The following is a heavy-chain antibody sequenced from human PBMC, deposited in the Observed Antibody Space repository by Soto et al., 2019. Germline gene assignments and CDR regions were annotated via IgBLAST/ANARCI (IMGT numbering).Heavy chain of an antibody. CDR1: GFTFSKSA. CDR3: AKDHPDSGDLGPFDS. J-gene: IGHJ4*02. CDR2: ISASGGRT. D-gene: IGHD1-26*01. V-gene: IGHV3-23*01. Sequence: DVQLLESGGGIVQPGGSLRLSCAASGFTFSKSAMNWVRQAPGKGLEWVAAISASGGRTYYADSVQGRFTISRDNARSTVTLQMNSLRLEETALYYCAKDHPDSGDLGPFDSWGQGDLVTVSS.